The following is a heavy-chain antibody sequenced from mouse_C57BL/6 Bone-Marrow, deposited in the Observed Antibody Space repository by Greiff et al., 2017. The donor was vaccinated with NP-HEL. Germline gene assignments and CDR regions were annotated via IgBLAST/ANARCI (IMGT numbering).Heavy chain of an antibody. CDR2: INPYNGDT. V-gene: IGHV1-20*01. CDR1: GYSFTGYF. Sequence: VQLQQSGPELVKPGDSVKISCKASGYSFTGYFMNWVMQSHGKSLEWIGRINPYNGDTFYNQKFKGKATLTVDKSSSTAHMELRSLTSEDSAVYYCAGIYYDYDGWFAYGGQGTLVTVSA. CDR3: AGIYYDYDGWFAY. J-gene: IGHJ3*01. D-gene: IGHD2-4*01.